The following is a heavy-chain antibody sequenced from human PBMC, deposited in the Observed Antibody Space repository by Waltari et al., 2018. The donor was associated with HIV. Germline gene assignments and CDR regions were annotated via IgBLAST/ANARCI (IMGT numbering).Heavy chain of an antibody. Sequence: QVNLPQSGPGLVAASHSIFLSCLISGDSFSSDTAAWNWVRQSPAGGLQWLGRTYHRSEWHHDYSVSLKGRMVINLDAAKNQFSLHLSSVTPGDTATYYCVRDSFGFDTWGEGTLVNVPP. V-gene: IGHV6-1*01. CDR3: VRDSFGFDT. CDR2: TYHRSEWHH. D-gene: IGHD3-3*01. J-gene: IGHJ5*02. CDR1: GDSFSSDTAA.